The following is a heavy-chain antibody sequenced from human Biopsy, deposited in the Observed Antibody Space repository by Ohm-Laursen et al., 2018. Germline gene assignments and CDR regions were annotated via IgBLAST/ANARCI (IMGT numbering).Heavy chain of an antibody. CDR3: ARDRGYYSDRTVPGYFDL. J-gene: IGHJ2*01. CDR1: GDSISSYY. Sequence: GTLSLTCPVSGDSISSYYWNWIRQPPGKGLEWIGSVYYTGSTDYNPSLQSRVTISVDTSKNHFSLRLRSVTPADTAIYYCARDRGYYSDRTVPGYFDLWGRGTLVTVFS. CDR2: VYYTGST. V-gene: IGHV4-59*01. D-gene: IGHD3-22*01.